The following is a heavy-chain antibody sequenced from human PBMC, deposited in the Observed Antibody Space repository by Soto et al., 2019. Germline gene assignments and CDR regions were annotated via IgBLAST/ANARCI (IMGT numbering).Heavy chain of an antibody. CDR2: ISAYNGNT. D-gene: IGHD3-10*01. CDR3: ARVNYGSGSYIPHYYFDY. CDR1: GYTFTSYG. Sequence: ASVKVSCKASGYTFTSYGISWVRQAPGQGLEWMGWISAYNGNTNYAQKLQGRVTMTTDTSTSTAYMELRSLRSDDTAVYYCARVNYGSGSYIPHYYFDYWGQGTLVTVSS. J-gene: IGHJ4*02. V-gene: IGHV1-18*01.